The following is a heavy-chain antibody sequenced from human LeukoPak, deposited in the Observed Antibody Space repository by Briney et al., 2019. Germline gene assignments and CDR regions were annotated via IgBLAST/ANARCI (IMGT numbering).Heavy chain of an antibody. J-gene: IGHJ4*02. CDR1: GYTCTGYY. CDR2: INPDSGGT. CDR3: AGTGIAVAGTEWGYYFDY. Sequence: GESLKISCKCSGYTCTGYYMHWVRQAPGQGLEWMGGINPDSGGTNYAQKFQGRVTMPRDTSIRTAYMELSRLRSDDTAVYYCAGTGIAVAGTEWGYYFDYWGQGTLVTVSS. D-gene: IGHD6-19*01. V-gene: IGHV1-2*02.